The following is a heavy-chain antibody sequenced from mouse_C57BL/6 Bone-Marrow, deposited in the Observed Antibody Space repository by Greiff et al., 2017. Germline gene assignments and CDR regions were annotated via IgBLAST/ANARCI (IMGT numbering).Heavy chain of an antibody. D-gene: IGHD1-1*01. V-gene: IGHV1-82*01. J-gene: IGHJ2*01. Sequence: QVQLQQSGPELVKPGASVKISCKASGYAFSSSWMNWVKQRPGKGLEWIGRIYPGDGDTNYNGKFKGKATLTADKSSSTAYMQLSSLTSEDSAVYFWASITTVVATNYWGQGTTLTVSS. CDR2: IYPGDGDT. CDR3: ASITTVVATNY. CDR1: GYAFSSSW.